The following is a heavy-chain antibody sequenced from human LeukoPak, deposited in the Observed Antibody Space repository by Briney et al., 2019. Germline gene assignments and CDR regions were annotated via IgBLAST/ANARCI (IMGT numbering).Heavy chain of an antibody. CDR1: GFTFSSYS. V-gene: IGHV3-21*01. J-gene: IGHJ4*02. Sequence: GGSLRLSCAASGFTFSSYSMNWVRQAPGKGLGWVSSISSSSSYIYYADSVKGRFTISRDNAKNSLYLQMNSLRAEDTAVYYCARRWTGSSGYYLDYWGQGTLVTVSS. CDR3: ARRWTGSSGYYLDY. D-gene: IGHD3-22*01. CDR2: ISSSSSYI.